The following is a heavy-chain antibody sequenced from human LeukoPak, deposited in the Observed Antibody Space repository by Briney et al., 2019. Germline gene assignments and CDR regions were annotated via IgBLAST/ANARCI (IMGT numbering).Heavy chain of an antibody. CDR2: INPNSGGT. CDR1: GYTFTGYY. CDR3: ATVPVVVPEVAFDI. Sequence: ASVKVSCKASGYTFTGYYMHWVRQAPGQGLEWMGWINPNSGGTNYAQKFQGRVTMTRDTSISTAYMELSRLRSDDTAVYYCATVPVVVPEVAFDIWGQGTMVTVSS. J-gene: IGHJ3*02. D-gene: IGHD2-2*01. V-gene: IGHV1-2*02.